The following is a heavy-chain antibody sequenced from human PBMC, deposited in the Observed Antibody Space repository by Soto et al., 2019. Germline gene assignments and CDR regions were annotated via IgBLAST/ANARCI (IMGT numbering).Heavy chain of an antibody. V-gene: IGHV4-39*01. D-gene: IGHD2-15*01. CDR3: ARHIDCSGGSCYLYYYYGMDV. CDR1: GGSISSSSYY. CDR2: IYYSGST. Sequence: SETLSLTCTVSGGSISSSSYYWGWIRQPPGKGLEWIGSIYYSGSTYYNPSLKSRVTISVDTSKNQFSLKLSSVTAADTAVYYCARHIDCSGGSCYLYYYYGMDVWGQGTTVTVSS. J-gene: IGHJ6*02.